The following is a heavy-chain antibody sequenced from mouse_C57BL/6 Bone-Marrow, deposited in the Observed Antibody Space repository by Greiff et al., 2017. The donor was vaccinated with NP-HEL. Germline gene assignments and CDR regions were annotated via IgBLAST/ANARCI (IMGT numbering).Heavy chain of an antibody. Sequence: QVQLQQSGAELVRPGASVTLSCKASGYTFTDYEMHWVKQTPVHGLEWIGAIDPETGGTAYNQKFKGKAILTADKSSSTAYMELRSLTSDDSAVYYCTRSIYYGYEGDWFAYWGQGTLVTVSA. CDR1: GYTFTDYE. V-gene: IGHV1-15*01. CDR2: IDPETGGT. CDR3: TRSIYYGYEGDWFAY. J-gene: IGHJ3*01. D-gene: IGHD2-2*01.